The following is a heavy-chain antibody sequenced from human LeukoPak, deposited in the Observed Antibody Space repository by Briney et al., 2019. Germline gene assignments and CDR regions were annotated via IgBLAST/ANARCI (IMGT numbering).Heavy chain of an antibody. CDR2: IIPIFGTA. CDR1: GGTFSSYA. J-gene: IGHJ4*02. Sequence: SVKVSCKASGGTFSSYAISWVRQAPGQGLEWMGGIIPIFGTANYAQKFQGRVTITTDESTSTAYMELSSLRSEDTAVYYCARGDRYYDSSGYPDYWGQGTLVTVSS. V-gene: IGHV1-69*05. D-gene: IGHD3-22*01. CDR3: ARGDRYYDSSGYPDY.